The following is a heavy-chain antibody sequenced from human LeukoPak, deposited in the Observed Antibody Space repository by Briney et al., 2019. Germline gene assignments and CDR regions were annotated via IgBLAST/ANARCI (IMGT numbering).Heavy chain of an antibody. J-gene: IGHJ5*02. D-gene: IGHD6-19*01. CDR3: ARDQIIAVVGTNWFDP. CDR1: GGTFSSYA. Sequence: SVKVSCKASGGTFSSYAISWVRQAPGQGLEWMGRIIPILGIANYAQKFQGRVTITADKSTSTAYMELSSLRSEDTAVYYCARDQIIAVVGTNWFDPWGQGTLVTVSS. V-gene: IGHV1-69*04. CDR2: IIPILGIA.